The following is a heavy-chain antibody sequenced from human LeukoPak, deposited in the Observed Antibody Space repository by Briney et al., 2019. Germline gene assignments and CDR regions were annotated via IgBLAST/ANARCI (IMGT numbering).Heavy chain of an antibody. Sequence: GGSLRLSCAASGFTFSSYAMHWVRQAPGKGLEWVAVISYDGSNKYYADSVKGRFTISRDNSKNTLYLQMNSLRAEDTAVYYCARDHVSWELVVDYWGQGTLVTVSS. CDR2: ISYDGSNK. D-gene: IGHD1-26*01. J-gene: IGHJ4*02. CDR1: GFTFSSYA. CDR3: ARDHVSWELVVDY. V-gene: IGHV3-30*04.